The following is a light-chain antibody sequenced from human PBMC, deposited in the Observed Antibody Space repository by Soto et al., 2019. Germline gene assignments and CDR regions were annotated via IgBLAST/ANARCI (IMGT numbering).Light chain of an antibody. J-gene: IGKJ5*01. CDR3: QQRRDWPPT. CDR2: SAS. V-gene: IGKV3-11*01. CDR1: QSVSRS. Sequence: EIVLTQSPATLSLSPGERATLSCRASQSVSRSLAWYHQIPGQAPRLLIDSASNRATGIPARFSGSGSGTDFSLTISSLDPEDFAVYYCQQRRDWPPTFGQGTRLEIK.